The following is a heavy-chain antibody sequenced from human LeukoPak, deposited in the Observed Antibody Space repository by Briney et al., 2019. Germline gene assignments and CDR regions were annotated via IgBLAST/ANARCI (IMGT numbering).Heavy chain of an antibody. D-gene: IGHD3-3*01. CDR2: INHSGST. CDR1: GGSFSGYY. J-gene: IGHJ4*02. Sequence: SETLSLTCAVYGGSFSGYYWSSIRQPPGKGLEWIGEINHSGSTNYNPSLKSRVTISVDTSKNQFSLKLSSVTAADTAVYYCASGRCYDFWSGYYNGLDYWGQGTLVTVSS. CDR3: ASGRCYDFWSGYYNGLDY. V-gene: IGHV4-34*01.